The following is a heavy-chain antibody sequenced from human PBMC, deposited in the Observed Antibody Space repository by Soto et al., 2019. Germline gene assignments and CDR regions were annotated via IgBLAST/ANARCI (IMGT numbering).Heavy chain of an antibody. Sequence: SETLSLTCTVSGGSISSSSYYWGWIRQPPGKGLEWIGSIYYSGSTYYNPSLKSRVTISVDTSKNQFSLKLSSVTAADTAVYYCARSITMVRGVIYMAFDIWGQGTMVTVSS. CDR2: IYYSGST. CDR1: GGSISSSSYY. J-gene: IGHJ3*02. D-gene: IGHD3-10*01. CDR3: ARSITMVRGVIYMAFDI. V-gene: IGHV4-39*07.